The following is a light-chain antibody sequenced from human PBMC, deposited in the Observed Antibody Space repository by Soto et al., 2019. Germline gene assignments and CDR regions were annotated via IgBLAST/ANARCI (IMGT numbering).Light chain of an antibody. Sequence: EIVMTQSPGTLSVSPGERATLSCRASENLNTNLAWYQQRPGQAPRLLIYGASTRATGVPARFTGSGSGTDFTLTISSLQFEDFAVYFCQQYKNWPPWTFGQGPKVDI. CDR1: ENLNTN. CDR3: QQYKNWPPWT. CDR2: GAS. J-gene: IGKJ1*01. V-gene: IGKV3-15*01.